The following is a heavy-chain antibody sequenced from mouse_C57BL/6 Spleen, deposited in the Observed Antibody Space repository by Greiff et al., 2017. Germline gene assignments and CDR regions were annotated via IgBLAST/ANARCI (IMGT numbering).Heavy chain of an antibody. CDR3: ARAPITTVVSTDY. V-gene: IGHV1-64*01. CDR2: IHPNSGST. D-gene: IGHD1-1*01. Sequence: QVQLQQSGAELVKPGASVKLSCKASGYTFTSYWMHWVKQRPGQGLEWIGMIHPNSGSTNYNEKFKSKATLTVDNSSSTAYMQLSSLTSEDSAVYYGARAPITTVVSTDYWGQGTTLTVSS. CDR1: GYTFTSYW. J-gene: IGHJ2*01.